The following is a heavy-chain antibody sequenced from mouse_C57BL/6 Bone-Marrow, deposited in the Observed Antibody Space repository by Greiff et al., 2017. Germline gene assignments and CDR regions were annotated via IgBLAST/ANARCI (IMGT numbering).Heavy chain of an antibody. Sequence: EVQGVESGGGLVQPGGSLKLSCAASGFTFSDYGMAWVRQAPRKGPEWVAFISHLAYSIYYADTVTGRFTISRENVKKTLYMEMSSLRSEDTAMYYCARHGYDGDGYFDVWGTGTTVTVSS. CDR2: ISHLAYSI. V-gene: IGHV5-15*01. D-gene: IGHD2-2*01. J-gene: IGHJ1*03. CDR3: ARHGYDGDGYFDV. CDR1: GFTFSDYG.